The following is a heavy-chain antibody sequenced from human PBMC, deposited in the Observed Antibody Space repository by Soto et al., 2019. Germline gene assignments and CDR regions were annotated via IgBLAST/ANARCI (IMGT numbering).Heavy chain of an antibody. J-gene: IGHJ4*02. CDR2: INAGTGNT. D-gene: IGHD3-10*01. Sequence: ASVKVSCKASGYIFTSFAIHWVRQAPGQRLEWMGWINAGTGNTKYSQKFQARVTITRDTSASTAHMGFTSLSSEDTAVYYCARGDSHGFSHSDYWGQGTLVTVSS. CDR3: ARGDSHGFSHSDY. V-gene: IGHV1-3*01. CDR1: GYIFTSFA.